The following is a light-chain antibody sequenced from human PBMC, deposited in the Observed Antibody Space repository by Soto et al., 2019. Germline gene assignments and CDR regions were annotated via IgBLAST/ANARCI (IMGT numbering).Light chain of an antibody. CDR1: QSVDSSF. J-gene: IGKJ1*01. CDR2: GES. V-gene: IGKV3-20*01. Sequence: EIVLTQSPGFLSLSPGERATLSCRASQSVDSSFFAWYQQKPGQAPRLLIYGESKRATGIPDSFSGSGSGTDYALALRTLQREEFAMYYCERYGSSGTCGQGTKGQI. CDR3: ERYGSSGT.